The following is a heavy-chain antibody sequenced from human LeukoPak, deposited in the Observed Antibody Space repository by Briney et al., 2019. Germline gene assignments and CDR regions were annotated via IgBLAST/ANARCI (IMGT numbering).Heavy chain of an antibody. CDR1: GGSISGGY. J-gene: IGHJ6*02. Sequence: SEALSLTCTVSGGSISGGYWSWIRQPAGKGLEWIGRILSSANPSYNPSLKSRVTMSVDTSKNQFSLKLSSVTAADTAVYYCARGLPETVWNVWGQGTPVTVSS. CDR2: ILSSANP. CDR3: ARGLPETVWNV. V-gene: IGHV4-4*07. D-gene: IGHD1-1*01.